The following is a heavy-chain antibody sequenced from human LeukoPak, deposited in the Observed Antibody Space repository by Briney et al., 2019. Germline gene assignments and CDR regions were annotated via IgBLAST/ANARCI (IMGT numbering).Heavy chain of an antibody. J-gene: IGHJ4*02. Sequence: GASVKVSCKASGYTFTGYYMHWVRQAPGQGLEWMGWINPNSGGTNYAQKFQGRVTMTRDTSISTAYMELSRPRSDDTAVYYCASSRFRFGEYYFDYWGQGTLVTVSS. CDR3: ASSRFRFGEYYFDY. D-gene: IGHD3-10*01. V-gene: IGHV1-2*02. CDR1: GYTFTGYY. CDR2: INPNSGGT.